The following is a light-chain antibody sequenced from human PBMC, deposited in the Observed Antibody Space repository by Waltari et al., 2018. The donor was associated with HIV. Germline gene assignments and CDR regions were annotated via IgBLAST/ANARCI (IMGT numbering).Light chain of an antibody. Sequence: QSVLTQPPSASGTPGQGVTISCSGSSSNIGTNLVYWYQQLPGTAPKPGIYGNNLRPSGVPDRFSGSKSVPSASLAISGLQSEDEADYYCAAWDDSLNGSNWVFGGGTKLTVL. CDR2: GNN. CDR3: AAWDDSLNGSNWV. CDR1: SSNIGTNL. V-gene: IGLV1-44*01. J-gene: IGLJ3*02.